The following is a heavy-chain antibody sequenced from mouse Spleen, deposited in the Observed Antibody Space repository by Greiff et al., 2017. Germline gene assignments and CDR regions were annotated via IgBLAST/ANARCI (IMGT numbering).Heavy chain of an antibody. V-gene: IGHV5-9-3*01. CDR1: GFTFSSYA. CDR2: ISSGGSYT. Sequence: DVQLVESGGGLVKPGGSLKLSCAASGFTFSSYAMSWVRQTPEKRLEWVATISSGGSYTYYPDSVKGRFTISRDNAKNTLYLQMSSLRSEDTAMYYCARRYYYGSSRYWYFDVWGAGTTVTVSS. J-gene: IGHJ1*01. CDR3: ARRYYYGSSRYWYFDV. D-gene: IGHD1-1*01.